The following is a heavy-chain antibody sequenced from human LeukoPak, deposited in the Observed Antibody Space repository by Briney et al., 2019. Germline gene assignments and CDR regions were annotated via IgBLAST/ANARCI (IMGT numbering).Heavy chain of an antibody. J-gene: IGHJ4*02. CDR1: GGSISSYY. CDR3: AAAYYYDSSGYVPPPFDY. CDR2: IYTSGST. D-gene: IGHD3-22*01. Sequence: PSETLSLTCTVSGGSISSYYWSWIRQPAGKGLEWIGRIYTSGSTNYNPSLKSRVTMSVDTSKNQFSLKLSSVTAADTAVYYCAAAYYYDSSGYVPPPFDYWGQGTLVTVSS. V-gene: IGHV4-4*07.